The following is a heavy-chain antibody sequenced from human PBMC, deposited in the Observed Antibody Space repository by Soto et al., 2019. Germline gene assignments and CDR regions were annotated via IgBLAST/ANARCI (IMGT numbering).Heavy chain of an antibody. CDR1: GGSISSYY. D-gene: IGHD3-3*01. CDR2: MYYSGST. V-gene: IGHV4-59*08. J-gene: IGHJ6*03. CDR3: ARTIFGVSRYYYYYMDV. Sequence: SETLSLTCTVSGGSISSYYWSWIRQPPGKGLEWIGYMYYSGSTNYNPSLKSRVTISVDKSKNQLSLKLSSVTAADTDEYYCARTIFGVSRYYYYYMDVWGKGTTVTVSS.